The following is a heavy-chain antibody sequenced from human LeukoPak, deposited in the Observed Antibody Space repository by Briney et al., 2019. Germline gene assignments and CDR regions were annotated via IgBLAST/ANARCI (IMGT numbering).Heavy chain of an antibody. CDR3: ARRPLGYWYFDL. Sequence: GGSLRLSCAASGFTFSSYSMNWVRQAPGKGLEWVSYISSSSSTIYHADSVKGRFTISRDNAKNSLYLQMNSLRDEDTAVYYCARRPLGYWYFDLWGRGTLVTVSS. J-gene: IGHJ2*01. CDR2: ISSSSSTI. CDR1: GFTFSSYS. V-gene: IGHV3-48*02. D-gene: IGHD3-16*01.